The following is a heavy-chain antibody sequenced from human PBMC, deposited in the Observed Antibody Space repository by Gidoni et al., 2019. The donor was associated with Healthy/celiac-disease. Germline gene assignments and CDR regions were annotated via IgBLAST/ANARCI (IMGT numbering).Heavy chain of an antibody. J-gene: IGHJ6*02. D-gene: IGHD2-2*01. Sequence: QVQLVESGGGVVQPGRSLRLSCTASGFTFSSYGIHWVRQAPGKGLECVAVISDDGSNKYYADSVKGRFTISRDNSKNTLYLQMNSLRAEDTAVYYCAKAHCSSTSCYPNYYYYYGMDVWGQGTTVTVSS. CDR1: GFTFSSYG. V-gene: IGHV3-30*18. CDR3: AKAHCSSTSCYPNYYYYYGMDV. CDR2: ISDDGSNK.